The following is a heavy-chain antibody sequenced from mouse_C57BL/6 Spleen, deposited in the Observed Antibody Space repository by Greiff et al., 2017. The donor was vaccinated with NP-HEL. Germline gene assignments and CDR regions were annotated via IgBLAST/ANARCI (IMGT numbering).Heavy chain of an antibody. CDR3: AREGMDY. V-gene: IGHV1-50*01. CDR2: IDPSDSYT. CDR1: GYTFTSYW. Sequence: QVQLQQPGAELVKPGASVKLSCKASGYTFTSYWMQWVKQRPGQGLEWIGEIDPSDSYTNYNQKFKGKATLTVDTSSSTAYTQLSSLTSEDSAVYYCAREGMDYWGQGTSVTVSS. J-gene: IGHJ4*01.